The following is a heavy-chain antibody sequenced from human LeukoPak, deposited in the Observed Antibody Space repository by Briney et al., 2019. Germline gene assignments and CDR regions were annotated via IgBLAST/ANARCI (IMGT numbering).Heavy chain of an antibody. D-gene: IGHD4-17*01. V-gene: IGHV3-73*01. CDR1: GFIFSSCA. CDR2: IRSKANSYAT. Sequence: GGSLRLSCAASGFIFSSCAMHWVRQASGKGLEWVGRIRSKANSYATAYAASVKGRFTISRDDSKNTAYLQMNSLRAEDTAVYYCARDDDYGDYVEYFDYWGQGTLVAVSS. CDR3: ARDDDYGDYVEYFDY. J-gene: IGHJ4*02.